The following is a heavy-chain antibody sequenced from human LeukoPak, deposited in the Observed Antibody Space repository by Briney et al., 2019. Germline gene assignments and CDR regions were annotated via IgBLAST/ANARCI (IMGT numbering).Heavy chain of an antibody. J-gene: IGHJ5*02. D-gene: IGHD3-10*01. V-gene: IGHV1-2*04. CDR2: INPNSGGT. CDR3: AREVTMVRGVMIGTWFDP. Sequence: EASVKVSCKASGYTFTGYYMHWVRQAPGQGLEWMGWINPNSGGTNYAQKFQGWVTMTRDTSISTAYMELSRLRSDDTAVYYCAREVTMVRGVMIGTWFDPWGQGTLVTVSS. CDR1: GYTFTGYY.